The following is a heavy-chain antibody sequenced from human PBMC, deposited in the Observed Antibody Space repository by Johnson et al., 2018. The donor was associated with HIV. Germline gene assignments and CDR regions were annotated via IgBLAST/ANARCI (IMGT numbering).Heavy chain of an antibody. J-gene: IGHJ3*02. Sequence: EVQLVESGGGVVQPGGSLRLSCAASGFIFHDYAMSWVRQAPGKGLEWVSAISGSGGSTYYADSVKGRFTISRDNSKNTLYLQMNSLRAEDTAVYYCARIGDAFDIWGQGTMVTVSS. CDR1: GFIFHDYA. D-gene: IGHD3-16*01. V-gene: IGHV3-23*04. CDR3: ARIGDAFDI. CDR2: ISGSGGST.